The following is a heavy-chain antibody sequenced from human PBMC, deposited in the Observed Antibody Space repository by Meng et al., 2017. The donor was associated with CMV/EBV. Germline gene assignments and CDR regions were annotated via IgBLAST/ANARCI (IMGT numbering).Heavy chain of an antibody. Sequence: QVQLEQSGPGLLKPSQTLSLTCTVSGGSISSGDYYWSWIRQPPGKGLEWIGYIYYSGSTYYNPSLKSRVTISVDTSKDQFSLKLSSVTAADTAVYYCARTGEYPTFDYWGQGTLVTVSS. D-gene: IGHD2/OR15-2a*01. CDR1: GGSISSGDYY. J-gene: IGHJ4*02. V-gene: IGHV4-30-4*08. CDR2: IYYSGST. CDR3: ARTGEYPTFDY.